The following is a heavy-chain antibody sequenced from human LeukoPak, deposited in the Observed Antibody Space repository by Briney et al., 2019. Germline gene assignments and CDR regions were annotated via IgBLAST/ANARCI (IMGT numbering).Heavy chain of an antibody. J-gene: IGHJ4*02. CDR2: ISAGNGNT. Sequence: ASVKVSCKASGYTFTSYANHWVRLAPGQRLEWMGWISAGNGNTKYSQNFQGRVTFISNTSATTAFMELSSLRSEDAAVYYCARDSGSGNNDYWGQGTLVTVSS. CDR1: GYTFTSYA. CDR3: ARDSGSGNNDY. V-gene: IGHV1-3*01. D-gene: IGHD1-26*01.